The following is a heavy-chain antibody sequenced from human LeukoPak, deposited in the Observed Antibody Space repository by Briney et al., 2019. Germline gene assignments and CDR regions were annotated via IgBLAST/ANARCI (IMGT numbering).Heavy chain of an antibody. CDR3: AKGVEWLVAGLIDD. CDR2: ISASGGST. Sequence: PGGSLRLSCAASGFTFSTYGMGWVRQAPGKGLPWVSGISASGGSTYNAESVRGRFTISRDNSKNMLYLQMNSQRVDDTAVYYCAKGVEWLVAGLIDDWGQGTLVSVSS. V-gene: IGHV3-23*01. CDR1: GFTFSTYG. J-gene: IGHJ4*02. D-gene: IGHD3-3*01.